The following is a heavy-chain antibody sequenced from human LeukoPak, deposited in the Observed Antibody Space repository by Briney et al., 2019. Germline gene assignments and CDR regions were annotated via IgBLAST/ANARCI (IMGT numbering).Heavy chain of an antibody. J-gene: IGHJ4*02. CDR3: ARQEGPDY. CDR1: GGSISSSSYY. CDR2: IYYSGST. V-gene: IGHV4-39*01. Sequence: SETLSLTCTVSGGSISSSSYYWGWIRQPPGKGLEWIGSIYYSGSTYYTPSLKSRVTISVDTSKNQFSLKLSSVTAADTAVYYCARQEGPDYWGQGTLVTVSS.